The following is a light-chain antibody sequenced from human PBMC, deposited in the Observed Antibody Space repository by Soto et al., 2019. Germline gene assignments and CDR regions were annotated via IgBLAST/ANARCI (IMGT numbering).Light chain of an antibody. Sequence: EIVLTQSPGTLSLSPGERATLSCRASQSVSSNILAWYQQKPGPAPRLLIYGVSNRATGIPDRFSGSGSGTDFTLTISGLESEDLAVYYCQHYGGSPLVTFGGGTKVEIK. CDR3: QHYGGSPLVT. J-gene: IGKJ4*01. CDR2: GVS. CDR1: QSVSSNI. V-gene: IGKV3-20*01.